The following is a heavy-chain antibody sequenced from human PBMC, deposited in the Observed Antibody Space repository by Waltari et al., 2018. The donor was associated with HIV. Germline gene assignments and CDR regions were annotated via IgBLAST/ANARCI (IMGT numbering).Heavy chain of an antibody. CDR3: MRGPSCSGGTCYPVFDL. D-gene: IGHD2-15*01. CDR2: VNPGNGNT. CDR1: GYNFTSFG. J-gene: IGHJ4*02. Sequence: QVQLVQSGPEVKKPGASVTISCKASGYNFTSFGVHWVRQAPGQRPEWVAWVNPGNGNTRYSRKLQTRLTVTRDESAETAYMALTSLKFEDTAVFYCMRGPSCSGGTCYPVFDLWGQGTLV. V-gene: IGHV1-3*01.